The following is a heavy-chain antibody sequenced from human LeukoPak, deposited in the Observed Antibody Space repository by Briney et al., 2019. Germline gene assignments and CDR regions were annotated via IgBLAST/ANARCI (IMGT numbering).Heavy chain of an antibody. CDR3: ARDLRSLYYDSGAFQEDAFDI. J-gene: IGHJ3*02. CDR2: INPSGGST. CDR1: GYTFTSYY. V-gene: IGHV1-46*01. Sequence: ASVKVSCKASGYTFTSYYMHWVRQAPGQGLEWMGIINPSGGSTSYAQKFQGRVTMTRDTSTSTVYMELSSLRSEDTAVYYCARDLRSLYYDSGAFQEDAFDIWGQGTVVTVSS. D-gene: IGHD3-22*01.